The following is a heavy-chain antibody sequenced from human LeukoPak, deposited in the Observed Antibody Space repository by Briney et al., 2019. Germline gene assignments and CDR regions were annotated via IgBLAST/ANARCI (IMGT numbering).Heavy chain of an antibody. J-gene: IGHJ4*02. D-gene: IGHD1-14*01. Sequence: GGSLRLSCVASGFIFSTYGLHWVRQSPGRGLEWVAVIWYDGSQRYYADSVKGRFTISRDDSQNTIYLQMDSLRAEDTAVYYCATSSPRNYFDHWGQGTLVTVSS. CDR3: ATSSPRNYFDH. V-gene: IGHV3-33*01. CDR2: IWYDGSQR. CDR1: GFIFSTYG.